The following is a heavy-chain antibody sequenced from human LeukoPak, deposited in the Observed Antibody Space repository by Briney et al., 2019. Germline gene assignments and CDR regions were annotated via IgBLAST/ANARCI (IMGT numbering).Heavy chain of an antibody. V-gene: IGHV3-23*03. D-gene: IGHD4-17*01. CDR1: GFTFSSYA. CDR3: AKDRYGDNAFDI. Sequence: GGSLRLSCAASGFTFSSYAMSWVCQAPGKGLEWVSVIYSGGSTYYADSVKGRFTISRDNPKSTLFLQMNSLTAEDTAVYFCAKDRYGDNAFDIWGQGTMVTVSS. CDR2: IYSGGST. J-gene: IGHJ3*02.